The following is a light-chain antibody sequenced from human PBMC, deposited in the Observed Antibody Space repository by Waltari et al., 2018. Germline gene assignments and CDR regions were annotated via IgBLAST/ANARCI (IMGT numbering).Light chain of an antibody. Sequence: QSALAQPPSASGSPGQSITVSCTGTSSDIGGSTYVSWFQQPPGRGPRLIIYEVNQRPAGVPDRFSGSKSGNTAFLTVSGLQPEDEAHYHCSSFANNKRIFGGGTKLTVL. V-gene: IGLV2-8*01. CDR1: SSDIGGSTY. J-gene: IGLJ2*01. CDR2: EVN. CDR3: SSFANNKRI.